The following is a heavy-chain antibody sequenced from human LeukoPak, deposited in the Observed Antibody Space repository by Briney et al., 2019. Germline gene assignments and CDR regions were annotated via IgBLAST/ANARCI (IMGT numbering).Heavy chain of an antibody. D-gene: IGHD6-6*01. Sequence: GKSLKISCKGSGYSFISYWIGWVRQMPGKGLEWMGIIYPGDSDTRYSPSFQGQVTISADKSISTAYLQWSSLKASDTAMYYCARRKYSSSSVFDYWGQGTLVTVSS. CDR3: ARRKYSSSSVFDY. CDR1: GYSFISYW. J-gene: IGHJ4*02. V-gene: IGHV5-51*01. CDR2: IYPGDSDT.